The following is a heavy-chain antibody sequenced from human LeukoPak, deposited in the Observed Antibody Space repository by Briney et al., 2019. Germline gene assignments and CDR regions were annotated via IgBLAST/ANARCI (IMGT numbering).Heavy chain of an antibody. CDR3: ARYYCGGDCYSVSGLLLAFDI. CDR2: IKQDGREN. J-gene: IGHJ3*02. Sequence: GGSLRLSCAASGFTFSNYWMSWVRQAPGKGLEWVANIKQDGRENKYVDSVKGRFTISRDNAKNSLYLQINSLRAEDTAVYYCARYYCGGDCYSVSGLLLAFDIWGQGTMVIVSS. D-gene: IGHD2-21*01. CDR1: GFTFSNYW. V-gene: IGHV3-7*01.